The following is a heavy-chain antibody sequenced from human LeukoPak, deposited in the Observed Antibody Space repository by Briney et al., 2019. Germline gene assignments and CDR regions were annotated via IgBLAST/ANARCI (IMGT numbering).Heavy chain of an antibody. CDR1: GFTFGSYS. V-gene: IGHV3-21*01. D-gene: IGHD3-16*01. Sequence: GGSLRLSCAASGFTFGSYSMNWVRQAPGKGLEWVSSISSRSRYIYYADSVKGRFTISRDNAKNSLYLQMNSLRAEDTAVYYCAREGDDPGPYGVDVWAQGPGDTVSS. CDR3: AREGDDPGPYGVDV. J-gene: IGHJ6*02. CDR2: ISSRSRYI.